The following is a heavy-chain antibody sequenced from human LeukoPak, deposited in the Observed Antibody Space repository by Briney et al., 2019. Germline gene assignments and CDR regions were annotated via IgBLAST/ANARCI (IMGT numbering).Heavy chain of an antibody. D-gene: IGHD3-22*01. CDR1: GYTFTGYY. Sequence: ASVKVSCKTSGYTFTGYYMHWVLQAPGQGLEWMGWINPNTGGTNYAQKFQGRVTMTSDTSISTAYMELSSLKSDDTAMYYCARAPMIVVVFPPRLDFWGQGTLVTVSS. CDR3: ARAPMIVVVFPPRLDF. J-gene: IGHJ4*02. V-gene: IGHV1-2*02. CDR2: INPNTGGT.